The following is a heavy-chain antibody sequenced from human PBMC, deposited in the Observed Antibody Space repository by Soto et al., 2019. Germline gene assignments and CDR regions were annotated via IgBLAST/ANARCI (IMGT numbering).Heavy chain of an antibody. CDR1: GFTFSSYG. CDR2: ISYDGSNK. J-gene: IGHJ6*03. Sequence: GGSLRLSCAASGFTFSSYGMHWVRQAPGKGLEWVAVISYDGSNKYYADYVKGRFTISRDNSKNTLYLQMNSLRAEDTAVYYCAKGLGPGLRKGDYYYYMDVWGKGTTVTVSS. CDR3: AKGLGPGLRKGDYYYYMDV. V-gene: IGHV3-30*18. D-gene: IGHD5-12*01.